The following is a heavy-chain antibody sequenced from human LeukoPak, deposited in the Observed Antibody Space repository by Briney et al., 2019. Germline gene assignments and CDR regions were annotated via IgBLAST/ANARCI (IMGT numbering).Heavy chain of an antibody. D-gene: IGHD3-22*01. CDR2: INHSGST. V-gene: IGHV4-34*01. CDR1: GGSVSGYY. Sequence: SETLSLTCGVYGGSVSGYYWNWIRQPPGKGLEWIGEINHSGSTSYNPSLKSRVTISLDTSKNQFSLKLRSVTAADTAVYYCASRGDPRSSGYYHATNYYGMDVWGQGTTVTVSS. J-gene: IGHJ6*02. CDR3: ASRGDPRSSGYYHATNYYGMDV.